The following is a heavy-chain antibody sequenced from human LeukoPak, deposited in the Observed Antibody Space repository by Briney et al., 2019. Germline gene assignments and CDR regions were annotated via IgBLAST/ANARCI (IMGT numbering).Heavy chain of an antibody. CDR2: ISSSGSTI. Sequence: GGSLRLSCAASGFTFSSCEMNWVRQAPGKGLEWVSYISSSGSTIYYTDSVKGRFTISRDNAKNSLYLQMNSLRAEDTAVYYCAELGITMIGGVWGKGTTVTISS. V-gene: IGHV3-48*03. D-gene: IGHD3-10*02. J-gene: IGHJ6*04. CDR3: AELGITMIGGV. CDR1: GFTFSSCE.